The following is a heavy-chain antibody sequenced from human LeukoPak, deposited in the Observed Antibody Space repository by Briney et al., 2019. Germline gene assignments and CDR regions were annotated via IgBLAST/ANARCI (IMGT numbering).Heavy chain of an antibody. CDR1: GGSFSGYY. V-gene: IGHV4-34*01. J-gene: IGHJ3*01. CDR2: INHSGST. D-gene: IGHD5-18*01. CDR3: ARPAERGYSYGLDF. Sequence: PSETLSLTCAVYGGSFSGYYWSWIRQPPGKGLEWIGEINHSGSTNYNPSLKSRVTISVDTSKNQFSLKLSSVTAADTAVYYCARPAERGYSYGLDFWGPGTMVTVSS.